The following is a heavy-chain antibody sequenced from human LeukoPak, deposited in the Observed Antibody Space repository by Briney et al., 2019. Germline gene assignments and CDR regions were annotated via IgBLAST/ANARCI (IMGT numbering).Heavy chain of an antibody. V-gene: IGHV4-39*07. CDR2: IYYSGST. J-gene: IGHJ4*02. CDR3: ARAPEDMITFGGVIGQAFDY. Sequence: PSETLSLTCTVSGGSISSSSYYWGWIRQPPGKGLEWIGSIYYSGSTYYNPSLKSRVTISVDTSKNQFSLKLSSVTAADTAVYYCARAPEDMITFGGVIGQAFDYWGQGTLVTVSS. CDR1: GGSISSSSYY. D-gene: IGHD3-16*02.